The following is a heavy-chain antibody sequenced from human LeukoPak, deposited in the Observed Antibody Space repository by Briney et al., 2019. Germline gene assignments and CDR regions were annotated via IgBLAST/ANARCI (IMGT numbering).Heavy chain of an antibody. CDR1: GGSISSSSYY. V-gene: IGHV4-39*01. Sequence: SETLSLTCTVSGGSISSSSYYWGWIRQPPGKGLEWIGSIYYSGSTYYNPSLKSRVTISVDTSKNQFSLKLSSVTAADTAVYYCARRARGGVVTLNWFDPWGQGTLVTVSS. J-gene: IGHJ5*02. CDR3: ARRARGGVVTLNWFDP. D-gene: IGHD3-3*01. CDR2: IYYSGST.